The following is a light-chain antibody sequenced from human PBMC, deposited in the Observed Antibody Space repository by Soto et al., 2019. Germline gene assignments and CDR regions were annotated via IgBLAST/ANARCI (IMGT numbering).Light chain of an antibody. CDR3: CSYAGSSPL. CDR2: EGS. CDR1: SSDVGSYNL. J-gene: IGLJ2*01. Sequence: QSALTQPASVSGSPGQSITISCTGTSSDVGSYNLVSWYQQHPGKAPKLMIYEGSKRPSGVSNRFSGSKSGNTASLTISGLQAEDEADYYCCSYAGSSPLLGGGTKLTVL. V-gene: IGLV2-23*01.